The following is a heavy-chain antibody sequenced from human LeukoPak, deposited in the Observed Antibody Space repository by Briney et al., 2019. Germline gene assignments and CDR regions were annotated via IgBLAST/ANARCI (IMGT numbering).Heavy chain of an antibody. CDR3: AELGITMIGGV. V-gene: IGHV3-48*03. D-gene: IGHD3-10*02. CDR2: ISSSGSTI. Sequence: PGGSLRLSCAASGFTFSSYEMNWVRQAPGKGLEWVSYISSSGSTIYYADSVKGRFTISRDNVKKSLYLQMNRLRAEDTAVYYCAELGITMIGGVWGKGTTVTISS. J-gene: IGHJ6*04. CDR1: GFTFSSYE.